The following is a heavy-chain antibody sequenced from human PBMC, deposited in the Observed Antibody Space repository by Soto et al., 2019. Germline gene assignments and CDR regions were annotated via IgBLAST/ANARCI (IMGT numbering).Heavy chain of an antibody. CDR2: ISAYNGNT. CDR1: GYTFTSYG. J-gene: IGHJ6*02. V-gene: IGHV1-18*04. CDR3: ARDYGPDIVLMVYAATLDGVYGMDV. Sequence: GASVKVSCKASGYTFTSYGISWVRQAPGQGLEWMGWISAYNGNTNYAQKLQGRVTMTTDTSTSTAYMELRSLRSDDTAVYYCARDYGPDIVLMVYAATLDGVYGMDVWG. D-gene: IGHD2-8*01.